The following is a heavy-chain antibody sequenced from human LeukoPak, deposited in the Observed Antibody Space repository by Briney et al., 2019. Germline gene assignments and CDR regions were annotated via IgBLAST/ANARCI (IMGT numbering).Heavy chain of an antibody. CDR2: ISTSGSYI. Sequence: PGGSLRLSCAASGLTFSNYNMNWVRQAPGKGLEWVSSISTSGSYIYYANSMKGRFTISRDNAKNSLYLQMNSLRAEDTAVYYCARSGRGGAFDIWGHGTMVTVSS. CDR1: GLTFSNYN. CDR3: ARSGRGGAFDI. V-gene: IGHV3-21*01. J-gene: IGHJ3*02. D-gene: IGHD1-26*01.